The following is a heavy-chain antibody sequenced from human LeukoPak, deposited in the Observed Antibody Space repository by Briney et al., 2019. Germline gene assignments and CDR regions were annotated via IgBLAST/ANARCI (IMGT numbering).Heavy chain of an antibody. V-gene: IGHV3-23*01. CDR3: ARVAGWHWFDP. Sequence: GGSLRLSCAASGFTFSSYDMTWVRQAPGRGLEWVSSIRPSGDNTYYGESVKGRFTISRDNSKNTVYLQMNNMRVDDTAIYYCARVAGWHWFDPWGQGTLVTVSS. CDR1: GFTFSSYD. D-gene: IGHD6-19*01. CDR2: IRPSGDNT. J-gene: IGHJ5*02.